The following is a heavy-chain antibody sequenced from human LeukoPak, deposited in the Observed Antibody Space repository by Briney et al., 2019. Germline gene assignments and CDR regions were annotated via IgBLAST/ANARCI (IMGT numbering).Heavy chain of an antibody. J-gene: IGHJ6*02. CDR3: ARDIDLIVGATRDYGMDV. Sequence: SETLSLTCSVSGDSINSYFWSWIRQPPGKGLEWIGYIYYSGSTNYNPSLKSRVSISVDTSNNQFSLKLNSVTAADTAVYYCARDIDLIVGATRDYGMDVWGQGTTVTVSS. CDR2: IYYSGST. CDR1: GDSINSYF. V-gene: IGHV4-59*12. D-gene: IGHD1-26*01.